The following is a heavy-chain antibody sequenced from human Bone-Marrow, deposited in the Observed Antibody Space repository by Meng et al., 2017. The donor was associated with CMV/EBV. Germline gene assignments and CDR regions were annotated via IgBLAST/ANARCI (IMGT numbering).Heavy chain of an antibody. D-gene: IGHD2-2*01. CDR1: GASISSSSHY. CDR2: ISNSGST. V-gene: IGHV4-39*07. J-gene: IGHJ6*02. CDR3: ARGDCSSTSCYPYYGMDV. Sequence: SETLSLTCAVSGASISSSSHYWAWIRQPPGRGLEWVACISNSGSTAYNPSLKSRVTISVDTSKNQFSLKLSSVTAADTAVYYCARGDCSSTSCYPYYGMDVWGQGTTVTVSS.